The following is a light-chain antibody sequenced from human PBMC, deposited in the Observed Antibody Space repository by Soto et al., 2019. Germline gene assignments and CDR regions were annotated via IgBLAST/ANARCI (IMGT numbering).Light chain of an antibody. V-gene: IGKV1-5*03. Sequence: DIQMTQSPSTLSACVGDRVTITCRASQSISSWLAWYQQKPGKAPKLLIYTASSLESGVPSRFSGSGSGTDFTLTISSLQPDDFATYYCQQYNSYPTFGQGTKADIK. CDR3: QQYNSYPT. CDR1: QSISSW. J-gene: IGKJ1*01. CDR2: TAS.